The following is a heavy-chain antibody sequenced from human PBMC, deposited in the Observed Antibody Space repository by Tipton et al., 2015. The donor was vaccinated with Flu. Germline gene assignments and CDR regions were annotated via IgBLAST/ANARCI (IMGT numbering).Heavy chain of an antibody. J-gene: IGHJ6*02. CDR3: AREGRSSGYYAPYYYGMDV. V-gene: IGHV4-61*02. CDR1: GGSISSGSYY. Sequence: TLSLTCTVSGGSISSGSYYWSWIRQPAGKGLEWIGRIYTSGSTNYNTSLKSRVTISVDTSKNQFSLKLSSVTAADTAVYYCAREGRSSGYYAPYYYGMDVWGQGTTVTVSS. D-gene: IGHD3-22*01. CDR2: IYTSGST.